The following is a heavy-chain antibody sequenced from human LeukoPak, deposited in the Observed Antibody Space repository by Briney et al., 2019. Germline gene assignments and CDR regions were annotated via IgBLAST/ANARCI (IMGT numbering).Heavy chain of an antibody. Sequence: GASVKVSCNASGYTFTSYDINRVRQATGQGLEWMGWTNPNSGNTGYAQKFQGRVTMTRNTSISTAYMELSSLRSEDTAVYYCARGLSSSGWNPFDYWGQGTLVTVSS. J-gene: IGHJ4*02. CDR2: TNPNSGNT. CDR1: GYTFTSYD. CDR3: ARGLSSSGWNPFDY. D-gene: IGHD6-19*01. V-gene: IGHV1-8*01.